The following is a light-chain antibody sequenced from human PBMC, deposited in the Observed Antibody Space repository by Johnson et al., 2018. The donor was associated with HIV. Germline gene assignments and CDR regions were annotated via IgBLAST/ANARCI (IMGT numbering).Light chain of an antibody. CDR3: GTWDSSLIVYV. CDR2: DNN. J-gene: IGLJ1*01. V-gene: IGLV1-51*01. Sequence: QPVLTQPPSVSAAPGQKVTISCSGSSSNIGNNYVSWYQQFPGTAPKLLIYDNNKRPSGIPDRFSGSKSGTSATLGITGLQTGDDADYYCGTWDSSLIVYVFGTRTKVTVL. CDR1: SSNIGNNY.